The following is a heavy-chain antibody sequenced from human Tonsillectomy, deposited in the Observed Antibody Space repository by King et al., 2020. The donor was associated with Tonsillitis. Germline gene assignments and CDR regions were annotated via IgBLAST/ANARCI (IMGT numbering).Heavy chain of an antibody. CDR3: AGQLLPYNWFDP. CDR1: GFTFSSYW. V-gene: IGHV3-7*01. D-gene: IGHD2-15*01. J-gene: IGHJ5*02. Sequence: VQLVESGGGLVQPGGSLRLSCAASGFTFSSYWMSWVRQAPGKGLEWVANIKQDGSEKYYVDSVKGRFTISRDNAKNSLSLQMNSLRAEDTAVYYCAGQLLPYNWFDPWGQGTLVTVSS. CDR2: IKQDGSEK.